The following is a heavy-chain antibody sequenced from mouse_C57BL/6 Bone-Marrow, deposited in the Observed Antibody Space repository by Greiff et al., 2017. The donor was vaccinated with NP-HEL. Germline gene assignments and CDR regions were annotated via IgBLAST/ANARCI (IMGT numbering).Heavy chain of an antibody. CDR1: GYTFTSYG. Sequence: QVQLKQSGAELARPGASVKLSCKASGYTFTSYGISWVKQRTGQGLEWIGDIYPRRGNTYYNEKFKGKATLTADKSSSTAYMELRSLTSEDSAVYFCARDGYRYFDVWGTGTTVTGSS. CDR3: ARDGYRYFDV. D-gene: IGHD2-3*01. CDR2: IYPRRGNT. J-gene: IGHJ1*03. V-gene: IGHV1-81*01.